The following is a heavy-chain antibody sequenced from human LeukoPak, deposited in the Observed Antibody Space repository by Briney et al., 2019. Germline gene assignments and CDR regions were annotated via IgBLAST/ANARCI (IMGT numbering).Heavy chain of an antibody. J-gene: IGHJ4*02. CDR1: GFTFSSHG. CDR2: ISYSGGST. Sequence: GGTLRLSCAASGFTFSSHGMSWVRQAPGKGLEWVSAISYSGGSTYYADSVKGRFTISRDNSKNTLYLQMSSLRVEDTAVYYCAKGGFGDLVDYWGQGTLVTVSS. D-gene: IGHD4-17*01. V-gene: IGHV3-23*01. CDR3: AKGGFGDLVDY.